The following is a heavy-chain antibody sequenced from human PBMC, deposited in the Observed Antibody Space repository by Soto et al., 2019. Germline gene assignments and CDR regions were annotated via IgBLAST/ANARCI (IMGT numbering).Heavy chain of an antibody. D-gene: IGHD3-9*01. J-gene: IGHJ6*02. CDR3: PRVSYYDILPGIGYYYYYAMDV. Sequence: QVQLVQSGAEVKKPGSSVKVSCKASGGTFSSYAISWVRQAPGQGLEWMGGIIPIFGTANYAQKFQGRVTITADESTSTASMELSSMRPEATAVYYGPRVSYYDILPGIGYYYYYAMDVWGQGTTVTVSS. CDR1: GGTFSSYA. CDR2: IIPIFGTA. V-gene: IGHV1-69*12.